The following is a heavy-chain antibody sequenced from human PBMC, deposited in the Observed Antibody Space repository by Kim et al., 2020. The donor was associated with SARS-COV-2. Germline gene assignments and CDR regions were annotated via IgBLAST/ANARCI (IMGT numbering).Heavy chain of an antibody. Sequence: GESLKISCKGSGYSFTSYWISWVRQTPGKGLEWMGRIDPSDSYTNYSPSFQGHVTISADKSISTAYLQWSSLKASDTAMYYCARCHNTYYYDSSGYSTPYYFDYWGQGTLVTVSS. CDR3: ARCHNTYYYDSSGYSTPYYFDY. D-gene: IGHD3-22*01. CDR1: GYSFTSYW. V-gene: IGHV5-10-1*01. J-gene: IGHJ4*02. CDR2: IDPSDSYT.